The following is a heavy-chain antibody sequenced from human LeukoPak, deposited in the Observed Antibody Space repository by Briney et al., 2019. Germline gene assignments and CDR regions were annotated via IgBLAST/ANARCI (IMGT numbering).Heavy chain of an antibody. CDR2: INPNSGGT. CDR1: GYTFTGYY. Sequence: ASVTVSCKASGYTFTGYYMHWVRQAPGQGLEWMGWINPNSGGTNYAQKFQGRVTMTRDTSISTAYMELSRLRSDDTAVYYCARDAGYSSTWADYWGQGTLVTVSS. CDR3: ARDAGYSSTWADY. D-gene: IGHD6-13*01. V-gene: IGHV1-2*02. J-gene: IGHJ4*02.